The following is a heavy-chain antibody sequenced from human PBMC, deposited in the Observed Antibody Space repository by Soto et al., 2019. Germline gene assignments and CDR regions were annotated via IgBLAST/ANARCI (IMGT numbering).Heavy chain of an antibody. J-gene: IGHJ4*02. CDR2: INHSGST. CDR1: GGSFSGYY. Sequence: QVQLQQWGAGLLKPSETLSLTCAVYGGSFSGYYWSWIRQPPGKGLEWIGEINHSGSTNYNPSLKSRVTISVDTSKNQFSLKLSSVTAADTAVYYCARAPMLVNIVAYFDYWGQGTLVTVSS. V-gene: IGHV4-34*01. D-gene: IGHD5-12*01. CDR3: ARAPMLVNIVAYFDY.